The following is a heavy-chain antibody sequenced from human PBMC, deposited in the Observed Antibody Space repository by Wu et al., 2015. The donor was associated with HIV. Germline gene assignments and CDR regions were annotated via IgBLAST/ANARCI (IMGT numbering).Heavy chain of an antibody. V-gene: IGHV1-18*01. D-gene: IGHD6-19*01. J-gene: IGHJ6*02. Sequence: QLVQSGAEVKKPGASVKVSCKASGYTFTSYGISWVRQAPGQGLEWMGWISAYNGKTNYAQKFQGRVTMTTDTSRSTAYMELRSLRSDDTAVYYCARDPLDNSSGWYYYYYGMDVWGQGTTVTVSS. CDR2: ISAYNGKT. CDR1: GYTFTSYG. CDR3: ARDPLDNSSGWYYYYYGMDV.